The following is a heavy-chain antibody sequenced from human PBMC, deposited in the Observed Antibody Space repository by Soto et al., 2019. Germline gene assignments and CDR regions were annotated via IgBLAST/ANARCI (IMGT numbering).Heavy chain of an antibody. CDR3: VKDEGIEAMEG. V-gene: IGHV3-21*01. D-gene: IGHD2-8*01. J-gene: IGHJ6*02. CDR1: GFTFSRNT. Sequence: GGSLRLSCVTSGFTFSRNTMNWVRQAPGKGLEWVASITSSGSYVYYADSVKGRFSASRDNAKNSLSLQMDSLRPDDTAIYFCVKDEGIEAMEGWGQGTTVTVSS. CDR2: ITSSGSYV.